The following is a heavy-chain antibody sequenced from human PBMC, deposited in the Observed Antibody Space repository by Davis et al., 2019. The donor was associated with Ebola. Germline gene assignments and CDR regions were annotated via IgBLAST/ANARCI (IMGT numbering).Heavy chain of an antibody. CDR3: AKVGGIAAADDY. CDR1: GFTFSSYG. Sequence: SCKASGFTFSSYGMHWVRQAPGKGLEWVAVISYDGSNKYYADSVKGRFTISRDNSKNTLYLQMNSLRAEDTAVYYCAKVGGIAAADDYWGQGTLVTVSS. CDR2: ISYDGSNK. V-gene: IGHV3-30*18. J-gene: IGHJ4*02. D-gene: IGHD6-13*01.